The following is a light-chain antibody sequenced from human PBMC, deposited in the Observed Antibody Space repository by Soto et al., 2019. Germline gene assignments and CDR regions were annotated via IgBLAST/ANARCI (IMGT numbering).Light chain of an antibody. CDR3: AAWDDSLNGYV. V-gene: IGLV1-44*01. Sequence: QSVLTQPPSASGTPGQRVTISCSGSSSNIGSNTVNWYQQLPGTAPKLIYSNNQRPSGVPDRFSGSKSGTSASLAISGLQSEDEADYYCAAWDDSLNGYVFGSGTKLTVL. CDR2: SNN. J-gene: IGLJ1*01. CDR1: SSNIGSNT.